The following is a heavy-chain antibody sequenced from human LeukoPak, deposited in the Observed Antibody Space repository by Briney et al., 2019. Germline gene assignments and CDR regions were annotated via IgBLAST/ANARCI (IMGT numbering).Heavy chain of an antibody. D-gene: IGHD3-10*01. CDR2: ISGSGGST. Sequence: ETLSLTCTVSGGSISSSSYYWGWIRQPPGQGLEWVSAISGSGGSTYYADSVKGRFTISRDNSKNTLYLQMNSLRAEDTAVYYCAKRRFGELEFDYWGQGTLVTVSS. V-gene: IGHV3-23*01. CDR1: GGSISSSSYY. CDR3: AKRRFGELEFDY. J-gene: IGHJ4*02.